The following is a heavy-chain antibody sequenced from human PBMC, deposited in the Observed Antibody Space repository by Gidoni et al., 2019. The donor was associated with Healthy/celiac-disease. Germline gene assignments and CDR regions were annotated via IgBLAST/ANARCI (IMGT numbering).Heavy chain of an antibody. V-gene: IGHV3-15*01. J-gene: IGHJ4*02. CDR2: SKSKTDEGTT. D-gene: IGHD3-22*01. CDR1: GFSFSIAW. Sequence: EVQLVASGGGLIKTGGSLRLSCEASGFSFSIAWMRWVRHAPGKGLKWVSRSKSKTDEGTTDYAAPVKCRFTISREDSKNTLYLHMNSLKTEDTAVYYCTTDQRMIVAVNNYWGQGTLVTVSS. CDR3: TTDQRMIVAVNNY.